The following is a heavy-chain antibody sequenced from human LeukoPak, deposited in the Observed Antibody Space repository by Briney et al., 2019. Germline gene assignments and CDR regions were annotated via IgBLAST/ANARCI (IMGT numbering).Heavy chain of an antibody. J-gene: IGHJ6*03. CDR2: IYPSGST. CDR3: ARALYSSSWYYYYYYMGV. D-gene: IGHD6-13*01. CDR1: GYSITSGYY. V-gene: IGHV4-38-2*02. Sequence: PSETLSLTCTLSGYSITSGYYWGWIRQPPGKGRGWIGRIYPSGSTYYHPSLKSRVTISVDTSKNEFSLKLSSVTAADTAVYYCARALYSSSWYYYYYYMGVWGKGTTVTISS.